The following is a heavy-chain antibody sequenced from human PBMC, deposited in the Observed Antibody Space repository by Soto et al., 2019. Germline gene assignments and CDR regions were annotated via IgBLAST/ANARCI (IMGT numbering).Heavy chain of an antibody. CDR1: GGSISSGGYY. CDR3: ARSRYSGYDSLDY. J-gene: IGHJ4*02. CDR2: IYYSGST. D-gene: IGHD5-12*01. Sequence: SETLSLTCTVSGGSISSGGYYWSWIRQHPGKGLEWIGYIYYSGSTYYNPPLKSRVTISVDTSKNQFSLKLSSVTAADTAVYYCARSRYSGYDSLDYWGQGTLVTVSS. V-gene: IGHV4-31*03.